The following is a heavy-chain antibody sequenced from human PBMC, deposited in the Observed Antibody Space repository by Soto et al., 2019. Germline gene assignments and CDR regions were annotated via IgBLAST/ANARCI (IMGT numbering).Heavy chain of an antibody. CDR2: ISTYNGDT. Sequence: GASVKVSCKASGYTFTRSGISWVRQAPGQGLEWMGWISTYNGDTNYAQTFQGRVTMTTDTSTSTVHMEVRSLRSDDTAVYYCATEGVAPYYYYGMAVWGQGTPVTVSS. V-gene: IGHV1-18*01. CDR3: ATEGVAPYYYYGMAV. CDR1: GYTFTRSG. D-gene: IGHD5-12*01. J-gene: IGHJ6*02.